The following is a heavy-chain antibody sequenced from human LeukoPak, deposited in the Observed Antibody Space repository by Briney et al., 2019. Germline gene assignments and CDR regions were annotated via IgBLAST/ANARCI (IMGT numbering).Heavy chain of an antibody. V-gene: IGHV4-34*01. Sequence: PSETLSLTCAVHSGSFSGYYWRWIRQPPGKGLEWIGEINHSGSTSHNPSLKSRVTISVDTSKNQFSLKLTSVTAADTALYYCARADGRDGYKGKFYYWGQGTLVTVSS. CDR1: SGSFSGYY. CDR3: ARADGRDGYKGKFYY. D-gene: IGHD5-24*01. CDR2: INHSGST. J-gene: IGHJ4*02.